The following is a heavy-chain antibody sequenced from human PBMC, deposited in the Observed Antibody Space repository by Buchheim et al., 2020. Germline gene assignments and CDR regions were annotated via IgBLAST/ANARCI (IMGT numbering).Heavy chain of an antibody. CDR1: GGSISSGGYS. CDR3: ARGRPYYYDSSGYLSGNPFDY. V-gene: IGHV4-30-2*01. CDR2: IYHSGST. D-gene: IGHD3-22*01. J-gene: IGHJ4*02. Sequence: QLQLQESGSGLVKPSQTLSLTCAVSGGSISSGGYSWSWIRQPPGKGLEWIGYIYHSGSTYYNPSLKSRVTIPVDRSKNQFSLKLSSVTAADTAVYYCARGRPYYYDSSGYLSGNPFDYWGQGTL.